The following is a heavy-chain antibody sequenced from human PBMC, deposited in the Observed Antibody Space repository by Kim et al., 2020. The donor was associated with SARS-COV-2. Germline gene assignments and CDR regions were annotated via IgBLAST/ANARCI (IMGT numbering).Heavy chain of an antibody. CDR3: ARAPTRRFLEWYDY. V-gene: IGHV4-34*01. Sequence: NPSRKSRVTISVDTSKNQFSLKLSSVTAADTAVYYCARAPTRRFLEWYDYWGQGTLVTVSS. D-gene: IGHD3-3*01. J-gene: IGHJ4*02.